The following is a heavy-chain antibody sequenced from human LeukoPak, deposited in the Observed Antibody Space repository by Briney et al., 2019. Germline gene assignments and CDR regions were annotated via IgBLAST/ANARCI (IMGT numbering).Heavy chain of an antibody. CDR1: GFTFSTFA. CDR3: ATYRQVLLPFEA. V-gene: IGHV3-23*01. D-gene: IGHD5-18*01. CDR2: IFQGGGEI. J-gene: IGHJ5*02. Sequence: LGGSLRLSCAASGFTFSTFAMIWVRQPPGKGLEWVSSIFQGGGEIHYADSVRGRFTISRDNSKSTLFLQMNSLRAEDTAIYYCATYRQVLLPFEAWGQGTLVTVSS.